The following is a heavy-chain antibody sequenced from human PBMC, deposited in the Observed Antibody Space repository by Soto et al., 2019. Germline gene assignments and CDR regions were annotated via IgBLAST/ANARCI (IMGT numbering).Heavy chain of an antibody. Sequence: GGSLRLSCAASGFTFSSYWMSWVRQAPGKGLEWVANIKQDGSEKYYVDSMKGRFTISRDNAKKSLYLQMNSLRAEDTAVYYCARVGYCSGGSCNYYYYYYGMDVWGQGTTVTVSS. CDR3: ARVGYCSGGSCNYYYYYYGMDV. CDR1: GFTFSSYW. D-gene: IGHD2-15*01. V-gene: IGHV3-7*05. J-gene: IGHJ6*02. CDR2: IKQDGSEK.